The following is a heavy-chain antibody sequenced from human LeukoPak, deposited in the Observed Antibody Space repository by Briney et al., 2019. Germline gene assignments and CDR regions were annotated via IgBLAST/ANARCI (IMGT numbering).Heavy chain of an antibody. Sequence: SVKVSCKASGGTFSSYAISWVRQAPGQGLEWMGGIIPIFGTANYAQKFQGRVTLTEDTSTDTAYMELSSLRSEDTAVYYCAARRGIAVAGPGAFDIWGQGTMVTVSS. D-gene: IGHD6-19*01. CDR2: IIPIFGTA. V-gene: IGHV1-69*06. CDR3: AARRGIAVAGPGAFDI. CDR1: GGTFSSYA. J-gene: IGHJ3*02.